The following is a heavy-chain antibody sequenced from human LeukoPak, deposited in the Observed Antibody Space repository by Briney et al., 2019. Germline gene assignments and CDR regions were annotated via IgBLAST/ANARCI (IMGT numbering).Heavy chain of an antibody. CDR3: ARGGLRDFWSGNDAFDI. CDR2: IIPIFGTA. D-gene: IGHD3-3*01. V-gene: IGHV1-69*05. Sequence: SVKVSCKASGGTFSSYAISWVRQAPGQGLEWMGGIIPIFGTANYAQKFQGRVTITTDESTSTAYMELSSLRSEDTAVYYCARGGLRDFWSGNDAFDIWGQGTMVTVSS. CDR1: GGTFSSYA. J-gene: IGHJ3*02.